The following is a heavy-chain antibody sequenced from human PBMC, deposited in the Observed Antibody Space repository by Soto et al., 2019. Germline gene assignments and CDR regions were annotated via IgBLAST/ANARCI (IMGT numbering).Heavy chain of an antibody. J-gene: IGHJ1*01. CDR2: ISGKGGST. CDR3: AKPGSSGWYKEYLQL. Sequence: GGSLRLSCAASGFTFSSYAMSWVRQAPGKGLEWVSAISGKGGSTYYADSVKGRFTISRDNSKNTLYLQMNSLRAEDTVVYYGAKPGSSGWYKEYLQLWGQGTLVTVSS. CDR1: GFTFSSYA. V-gene: IGHV3-23*01. D-gene: IGHD6-19*01.